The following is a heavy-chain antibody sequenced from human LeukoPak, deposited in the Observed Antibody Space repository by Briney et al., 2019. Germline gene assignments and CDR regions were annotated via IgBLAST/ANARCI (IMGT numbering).Heavy chain of an antibody. D-gene: IGHD5-18*01. CDR3: ARVDTVTLAFNY. CDR2: IYSGGST. J-gene: IGHJ4*02. V-gene: IGHV3-53*01. CDR1: GFTFSSYE. Sequence: PGGSLRLSCAASGFTFSSYEMNWVRQAPGKGLEWVSVIYSGGSTYYADSVKGRFTISRDNYKNSLYLQMNSLRAEDTAVYYCARVDTVTLAFNYWGQGSLVTVSS.